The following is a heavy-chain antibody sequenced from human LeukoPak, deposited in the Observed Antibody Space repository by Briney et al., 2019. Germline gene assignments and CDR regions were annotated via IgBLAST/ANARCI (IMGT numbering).Heavy chain of an antibody. CDR3: AREYRGDYDQGAFDI. D-gene: IGHD4-17*01. CDR1: GFTLSTYW. Sequence: GGSLRLSCAASGFTLSTYWMSWVRQVPGKGLEWVANIKKDGSETYYVDSVKGRFTISRDNAKNSLYLQMNSLRAEDTAIYHCAREYRGDYDQGAFDIWGQGTMVTVSS. CDR2: IKKDGSET. J-gene: IGHJ3*02. V-gene: IGHV3-7*03.